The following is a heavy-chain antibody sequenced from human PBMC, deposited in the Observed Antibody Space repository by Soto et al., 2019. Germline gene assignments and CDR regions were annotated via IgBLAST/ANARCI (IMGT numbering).Heavy chain of an antibody. CDR2: ISSSSSTI. CDR3: ARGLTTVTTLSYYYYYGMDV. D-gene: IGHD4-17*01. J-gene: IGHJ6*02. CDR1: GFTFSSYS. Sequence: LRLSCAASGFTFSSYSMNWVRQAPGKGLEWVSYISSSSSTIYYADSVKGRFTISRDNAKNSLYLQMNSLRDEDTAVYYCARGLTTVTTLSYYYYYGMDVWGQGTTVTVSS. V-gene: IGHV3-48*02.